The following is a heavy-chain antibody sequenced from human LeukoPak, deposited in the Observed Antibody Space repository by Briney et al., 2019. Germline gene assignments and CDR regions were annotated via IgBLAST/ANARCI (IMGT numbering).Heavy chain of an antibody. J-gene: IGHJ4*02. CDR3: ARDAYCRGGGCNYLSNPLDS. D-gene: IGHD2-15*01. CDR1: GGSFSGYY. CDR2: INHSGST. V-gene: IGHV4-34*01. Sequence: PSETLSLTCAVYGGSFSGYYWSWIRQPPGKGLEWIGEINHSGSTNYNPSLKSRVTISVDTSKNQFSLKLRFVTAADTAVYYCARDAYCRGGGCNYLSNPLDSWGQGTLVTVSS.